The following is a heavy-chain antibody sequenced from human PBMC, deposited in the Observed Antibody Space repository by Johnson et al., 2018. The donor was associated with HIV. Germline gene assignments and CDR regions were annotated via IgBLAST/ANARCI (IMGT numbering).Heavy chain of an antibody. Sequence: QVQLVESGGGVVQPGRSLRLSCAASGFTFSTYAVHWVRQAPGKGLEWVAIISYDGKNKYYADSVKGRFTISRDNSKNTLYLQMNSLRAEDTAVYYCAKTYYDFWSGYYGAFDIWGQGTMVTVSS. CDR2: ISYDGKNK. V-gene: IGHV3-30*04. J-gene: IGHJ3*02. CDR3: AKTYYDFWSGYYGAFDI. D-gene: IGHD3-3*01. CDR1: GFTFSTYA.